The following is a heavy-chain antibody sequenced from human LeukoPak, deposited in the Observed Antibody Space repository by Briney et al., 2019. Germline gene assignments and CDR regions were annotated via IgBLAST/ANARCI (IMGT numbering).Heavy chain of an antibody. V-gene: IGHV3-23*01. D-gene: IGHD3-10*01. CDR3: AKARDFITMVRGVIIHNFDY. CDR1: GFTFSSYA. CDR2: ISGSGAST. J-gene: IGHJ4*02. Sequence: GGSLRLSCVASGFTFSSYAMSWVRQAPGKGLEWVSAISGSGASTYYADSVKGRFTISRDNSKNTLYLQMNSLRAEDTAVYYCAKARDFITMVRGVIIHNFDYWGQGTLVTVSS.